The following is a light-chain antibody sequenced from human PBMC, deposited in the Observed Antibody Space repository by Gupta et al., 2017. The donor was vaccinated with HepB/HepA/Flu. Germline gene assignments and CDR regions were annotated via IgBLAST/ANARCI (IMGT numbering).Light chain of an antibody. Sequence: DIVLTQSPDSLAVSLGERATINCKSSQSVLYNSNNRNYLAWYQQRPGQPPKLLIYWASTRESGVPDRFSGSGSGTDFTLTISSLQAEDVAVYSCQQYYSIPFTFGPGTKVEIK. CDR1: QSVLYNSNNRNY. V-gene: IGKV4-1*01. CDR3: QQYYSIPFT. J-gene: IGKJ3*01. CDR2: WAS.